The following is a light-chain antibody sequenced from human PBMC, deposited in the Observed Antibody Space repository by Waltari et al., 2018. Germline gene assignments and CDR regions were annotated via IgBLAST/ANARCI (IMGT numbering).Light chain of an antibody. CDR2: DVS. Sequence: QSALTQPASVSGSPGQSITISCTGTSSDVGGYKYVSWYQQHPGKAPKLMIYDVSKRPSGVSNRVSGSKSGNTASLTISGLQAEDEADYYCSSYTSSSTPVFGGGTKLTVL. J-gene: IGLJ2*01. CDR3: SSYTSSSTPV. V-gene: IGLV2-14*01. CDR1: SSDVGGYKY.